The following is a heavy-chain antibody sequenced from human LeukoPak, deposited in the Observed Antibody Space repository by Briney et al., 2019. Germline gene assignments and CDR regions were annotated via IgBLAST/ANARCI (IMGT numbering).Heavy chain of an antibody. CDR2: INHSGST. V-gene: IGHV4-34*01. CDR1: GGSFSGYY. Sequence: SETLSLTCAVYGGSFSGYYWSWIRQPPGKGLEWIGEINHSGSTNYNPSLKSRVTISVDTSKNQFSLKLSSVTAPDTAVYYCARGRVELRGWFDPWGQGTLATVSS. CDR3: ARGRVELRGWFDP. D-gene: IGHD1-7*01. J-gene: IGHJ5*02.